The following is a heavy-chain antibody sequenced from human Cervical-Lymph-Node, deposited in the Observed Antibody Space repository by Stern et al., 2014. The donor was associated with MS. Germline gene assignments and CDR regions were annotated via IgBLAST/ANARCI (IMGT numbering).Heavy chain of an antibody. CDR1: GGSISSGDYY. CDR3: ARGFTHNYAASFDP. CDR2: IYHSGSP. J-gene: IGHJ5*02. D-gene: IGHD2-2*01. Sequence: QVQLVQSGPGLVKPSQTLSLTCTVSGGSISSGDYYWTWIRQHPGKGLEWIGYIYHSGSPLYTPSLKSRVSISVDTSKNQFSLKLSSVTAADTAVYYCARGFTHNYAASFDPWGQGTLVTVSS. V-gene: IGHV4-31*03.